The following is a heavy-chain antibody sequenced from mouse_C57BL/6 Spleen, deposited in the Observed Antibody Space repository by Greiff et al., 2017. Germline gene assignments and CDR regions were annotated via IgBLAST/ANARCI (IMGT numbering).Heavy chain of an antibody. CDR3: ARGDYNDAWFAY. V-gene: IGHV1-47*01. J-gene: IGHJ3*01. Sequence: QVQLKESGAELVKPGASVKMSCKASGYTFTTYPIEWMKQNHGKSLEWIGNFHPYNDDTKYNEKFKGKATLTVEKSSSTVYLELSRLTSDDSAVYYCARGDYNDAWFAYWGQGTLVTVSA. D-gene: IGHD1-1*01. CDR1: GYTFTTYP. CDR2: FHPYNDDT.